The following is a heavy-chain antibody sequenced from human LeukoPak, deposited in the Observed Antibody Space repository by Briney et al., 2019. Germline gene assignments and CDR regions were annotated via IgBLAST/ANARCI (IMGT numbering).Heavy chain of an antibody. CDR1: GFTFSSYG. V-gene: IGHV3-30*02. J-gene: IGHJ4*02. CDR3: AKPKYSSGWYGDY. Sequence: GRSLRLSCAASGFTFSSYGMHWVRQAPGKGLEWVAFIRYDGSNKYYADSVKGRFTISRDNSKNTLYLQMNSLRAEDTAVYYCAKPKYSSGWYGDYWGQGTLVTVSS. CDR2: IRYDGSNK. D-gene: IGHD6-19*01.